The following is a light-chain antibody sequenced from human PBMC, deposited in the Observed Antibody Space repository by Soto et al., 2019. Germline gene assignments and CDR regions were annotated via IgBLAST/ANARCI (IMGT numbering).Light chain of an antibody. CDR3: GTWDSRLSAYV. CDR1: SSNIGNNY. J-gene: IGLJ1*01. V-gene: IGLV1-51*01. Sequence: SGLTQPPSVSAAPGRKVAMSGSGSSSNIGNNYVSWYQQLPGTAPKLLIYDNNKRPSGIPDRFPGSKSGTSATLGITGLQTGDEADYYCGTWDSRLSAYVFGTGTKVTVL. CDR2: DNN.